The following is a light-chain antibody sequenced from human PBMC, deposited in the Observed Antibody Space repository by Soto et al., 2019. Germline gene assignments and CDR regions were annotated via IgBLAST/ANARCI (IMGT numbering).Light chain of an antibody. Sequence: DIQMTQSPSTLSASVGDRVTITCRASQSISSWLAWYQQKPGKAPKLLIYDASSLESGVPSRFSGSGSGTEFTLTISSLQPDDFATYYSQQYNSYSGTFGKGTKVEIK. CDR2: DAS. J-gene: IGKJ1*01. CDR3: QQYNSYSGT. CDR1: QSISSW. V-gene: IGKV1-5*01.